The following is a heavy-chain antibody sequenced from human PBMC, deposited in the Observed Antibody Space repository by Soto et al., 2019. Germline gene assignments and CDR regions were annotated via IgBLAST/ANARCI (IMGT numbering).Heavy chain of an antibody. D-gene: IGHD2-2*01. CDR3: ARDRRDCSSTSCFNWFDP. V-gene: IGHV1-69*08. CDR1: GGTFSSYT. CDR2: IIPILGIA. Sequence: QVQLVQSGAEVKKPGSSVKVSCKASGGTFSSYTISWVRQAPGQGLEWMGRIIPILGIANYAQKFQGRVTITADKSTRTAYMELSSLRSEDTAVYYCARDRRDCSSTSCFNWFDPWGQGTLVTVSS. J-gene: IGHJ5*02.